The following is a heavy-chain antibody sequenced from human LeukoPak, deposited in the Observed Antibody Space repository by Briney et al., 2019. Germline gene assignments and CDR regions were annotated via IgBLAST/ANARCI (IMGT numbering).Heavy chain of an antibody. Sequence: PGGSLRLSCAASGFTFSSYSMNWVRQAPGKGLEWVSYISSSSSTIYYADSVKGRFTISRDNAKNSLYLQMNSLRAEDTAVYYCARDAVSWNLIKYYMDVWGKGTTVTVSS. J-gene: IGHJ6*03. CDR3: ARDAVSWNLIKYYMDV. CDR1: GFTFSSYS. V-gene: IGHV3-48*01. D-gene: IGHD1-1*01. CDR2: ISSSSSTI.